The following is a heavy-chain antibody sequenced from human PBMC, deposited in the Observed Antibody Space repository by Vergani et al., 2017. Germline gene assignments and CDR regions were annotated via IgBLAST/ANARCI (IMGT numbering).Heavy chain of an antibody. Sequence: EAQLLESGGGLVKPGGSLRLPCAASGFTFSNYVMSWVRQAPGKGLEWVSSISGCGDSTYYTDSVKGRFTISRDNSKNMLYLQMNSLRAEDTAVYYCPKGCGSSDCFTSNYWSQGTLVTVSS. D-gene: IGHD2-2*02. CDR1: GFTFSNYV. CDR3: PKGCGSSDCFTSNY. J-gene: IGHJ4*02. CDR2: ISGCGDST. V-gene: IGHV3-23*01.